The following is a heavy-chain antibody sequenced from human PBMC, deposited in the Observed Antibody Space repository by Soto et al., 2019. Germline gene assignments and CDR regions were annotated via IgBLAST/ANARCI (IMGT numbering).Heavy chain of an antibody. CDR1: GFTFSSYA. J-gene: IGHJ4*02. V-gene: IGHV3-23*01. Sequence: GGSLRLSCAASGFTFSSYAMSWVRQAPGKGLEWVSAISGSGGSTYYADSVKGRFTISRDNSKNTLYLQMNSLRAEDTAVYYCAKLVGQYGVTPNDYWGQGTLVTVSS. CDR3: AKLVGQYGVTPNDY. CDR2: ISGSGGST. D-gene: IGHD1-26*01.